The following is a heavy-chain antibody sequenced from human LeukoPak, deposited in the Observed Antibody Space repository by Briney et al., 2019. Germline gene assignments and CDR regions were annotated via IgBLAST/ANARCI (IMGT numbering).Heavy chain of an antibody. V-gene: IGHV4-4*09. CDR1: GGSISSYY. CDR3: ARHGMMWNDVSYYYYYMDV. CDR2: IYTSGST. Sequence: SETLSLTCTVSGGSISSYYWSWIRQPPGKGLEWIGYIYTSGSTNYNPSLKSRVTISVDTSKNQFSLKLSSVTAPDTAVYYCARHGMMWNDVSYYYYYMDVWGKGTTVTVSS. J-gene: IGHJ6*03. D-gene: IGHD1-1*01.